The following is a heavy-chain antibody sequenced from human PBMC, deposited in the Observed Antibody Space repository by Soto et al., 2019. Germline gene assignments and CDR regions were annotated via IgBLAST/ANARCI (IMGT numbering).Heavy chain of an antibody. J-gene: IGHJ4*02. V-gene: IGHV4-34*01. CDR1: GGSFSGYY. CDR3: ARDKITGLFDY. Sequence: QVQLQQWGAGLLKPSETLSLTCAVYGGSFSGYYWTWIRQPPETGLEWLGEINHSGSTNYNPSLKSRVTTSVDTSKNQCALKLTSVTAADTAVYYCARDKITGLFDYWGQGTLVTVSS. CDR2: INHSGST. D-gene: IGHD2-8*02.